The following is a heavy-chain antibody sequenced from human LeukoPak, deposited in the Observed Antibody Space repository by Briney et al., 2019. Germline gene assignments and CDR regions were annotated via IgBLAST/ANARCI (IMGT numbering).Heavy chain of an antibody. CDR2: INPNSGGT. V-gene: IGHV1-2*02. J-gene: IGHJ4*02. Sequence: ASVKVSCKASRYTFTDYYMNWVRQAPGQGLEWMGWINPNSGGTNYAQKLQGRVTMTRDTSISTAYMELSSLRSDDTAMYYCTRVLGSDYWGQGTLVTVSS. CDR1: RYTFTDYY. CDR3: TRVLGSDY. D-gene: IGHD1-26*01.